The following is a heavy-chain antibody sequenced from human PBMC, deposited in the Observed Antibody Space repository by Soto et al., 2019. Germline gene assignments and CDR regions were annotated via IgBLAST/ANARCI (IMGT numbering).Heavy chain of an antibody. V-gene: IGHV4-39*01. J-gene: IGHJ5*01. Sequence: PSETLSLTCTVSGGSISSSSYYWGWIRQPPGKGLEWIGSIYYSGSTYYNPSLKSRVTISVDTSKNQFSLKLSSVTAADTAVYYCARVRGVDYSLYGSGSSWFDSWGEGTLVTVSS. CDR3: ARVRGVDYSLYGSGSSWFDS. CDR2: IYYSGST. CDR1: GGSISSSSYY. D-gene: IGHD3-10*01.